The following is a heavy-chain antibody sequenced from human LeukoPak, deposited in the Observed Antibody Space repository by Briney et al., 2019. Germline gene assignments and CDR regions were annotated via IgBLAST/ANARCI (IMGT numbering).Heavy chain of an antibody. D-gene: IGHD3-10*01. V-gene: IGHV3-23*01. CDR3: AKDRLLWFGETFDY. CDR1: GFTISSDA. CDR2: ISGSGGST. Sequence: SGGSLRLSCAASGFTISSDAMSWVRQAPGKGLEWVSAISGSGGSTYYADSVKGRFTISRDNSKNTLYLQMNSLRAEDTAVYYCAKDRLLWFGETFDYWGQGTLVTVSS. J-gene: IGHJ4*02.